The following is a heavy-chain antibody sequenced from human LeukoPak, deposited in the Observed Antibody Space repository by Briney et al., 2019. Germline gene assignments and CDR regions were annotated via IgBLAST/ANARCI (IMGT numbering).Heavy chain of an antibody. CDR3: ARLGDGYTMFDY. Sequence: PGGSLRLSCAASGLSFDDYGMSWVRQAPGKGLEWVSGINWNGGSTLYADSVKGRFTISRENAKNSLYLQMKSLRAEDTALYYCARLGDGYTMFDYWGQGTLVTVSS. V-gene: IGHV3-20*04. J-gene: IGHJ4*02. CDR1: GLSFDDYG. D-gene: IGHD5-24*01. CDR2: INWNGGST.